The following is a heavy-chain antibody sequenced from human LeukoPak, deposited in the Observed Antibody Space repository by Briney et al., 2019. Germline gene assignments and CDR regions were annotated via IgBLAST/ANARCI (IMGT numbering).Heavy chain of an antibody. D-gene: IGHD3-22*01. CDR3: ARVNPYYYDSGGHYGGHY. V-gene: IGHV3-53*01. CDR2: IYSGGST. CDR1: GFTVSSNY. Sequence: GGSLRLSCAASGFTVSSNYMSWVRQAPGKGLEWVSVIYSGGSTYYADSVKGRFTISRDNSKNTLYLQMNSLRAEDTAVYYCARVNPYYYDSGGHYGGHYWGQGTLVTVSS. J-gene: IGHJ4*02.